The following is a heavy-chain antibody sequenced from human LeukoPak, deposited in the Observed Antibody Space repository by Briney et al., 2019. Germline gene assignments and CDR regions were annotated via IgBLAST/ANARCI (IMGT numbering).Heavy chain of an antibody. D-gene: IGHD6-13*01. CDR3: ATTDGGSSWSYGMDV. Sequence: SETLSLTRTVSGGSISSYYWSWIRQPPGKGLEWIGYIYYSRSTNYNPSLKSRVTISVDTSKNQFSLKLSSVTAADTAVYYCATTDGGSSWSYGMDVWGQGTTVTVSS. V-gene: IGHV4-59*01. CDR2: IYYSRST. CDR1: GGSISSYY. J-gene: IGHJ6*02.